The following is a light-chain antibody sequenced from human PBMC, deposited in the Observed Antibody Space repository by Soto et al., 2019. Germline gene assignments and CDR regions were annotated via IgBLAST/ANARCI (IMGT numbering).Light chain of an antibody. CDR3: QQHNSYART. V-gene: IGKV1-5*03. Sequence: DLQMTQSPSTLSASVGDRVTITCRASQSISTWLAWYQQKPGKAPKLLIYTASNLERGVPSRFSGSGSGTEFTLTISSLQPDDFATYYCQQHNSYARTFGQGTKVEIK. J-gene: IGKJ1*01. CDR2: TAS. CDR1: QSISTW.